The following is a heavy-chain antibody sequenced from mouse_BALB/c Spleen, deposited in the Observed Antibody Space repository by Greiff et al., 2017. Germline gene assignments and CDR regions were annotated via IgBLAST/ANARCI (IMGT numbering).Heavy chain of an antibody. CDR1: GFTFTGYY. Sequence: VQLQQSGPELVKPGASVKLSCKASGFTFTGYYMHWVKQSHVKSLEWIGRINPYNGATSYNQNFKDKASLTVDKSSSTAYMELHSLTSEDSAVYYCEREGNYDYWGQGTTVTVSS. CDR2: INPYNGAT. V-gene: IGHV1-31*01. D-gene: IGHD2-1*01. J-gene: IGHJ2*01. CDR3: EREGNYDY.